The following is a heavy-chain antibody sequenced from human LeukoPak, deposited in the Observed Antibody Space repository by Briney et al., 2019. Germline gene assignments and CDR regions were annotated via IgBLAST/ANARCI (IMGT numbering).Heavy chain of an antibody. Sequence: LRLSCAASGFTFSNYEMHWVRQAPGKGLEWIGSVHYSETTYYNPSLKSRVTISVDTSKNHFSLKLSSVTAADTAVYYCAGHRNPKRSFVFRDLSWFDPWGQGTLVTVSS. CDR3: AGHRNPKRSFVFRDLSWFDP. D-gene: IGHD1-26*01. CDR1: GFTFSNYE. CDR2: VHYSETT. V-gene: IGHV4-39*02. J-gene: IGHJ5*02.